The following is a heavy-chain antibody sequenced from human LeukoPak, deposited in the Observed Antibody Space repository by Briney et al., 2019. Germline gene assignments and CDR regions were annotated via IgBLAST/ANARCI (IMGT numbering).Heavy chain of an antibody. CDR1: GGSISSGGYY. CDR2: IYYSGST. Sequence: SETLSLTCTVSGGSISSGGYYWSWIRQHPGKGLEWIGYIYYSGSTYYNPSLKSRVTVSVDTSKNQFSLKLSSVTAADTAVYYCARGIPRDGYNVGDAFDIWGQGTMVTVSS. J-gene: IGHJ3*02. V-gene: IGHV4-31*03. D-gene: IGHD5-24*01. CDR3: ARGIPRDGYNVGDAFDI.